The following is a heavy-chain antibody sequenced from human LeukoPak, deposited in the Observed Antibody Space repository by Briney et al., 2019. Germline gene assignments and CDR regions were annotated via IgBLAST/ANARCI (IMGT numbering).Heavy chain of an antibody. J-gene: IGHJ6*03. Sequence: AASVKVSCKASGGTFSSYAISWVRQAPGQGLEWMGGIIPIFGTANYAQKFQGRVTITTDESTSTAYMELSSLRSEDTAVYYCARDRPITFGGVILTYMDGWGKGTTVTVSS. CDR1: GGTFSSYA. CDR2: IIPIFGTA. CDR3: ARDRPITFGGVILTYMDG. V-gene: IGHV1-69*05. D-gene: IGHD3-16*02.